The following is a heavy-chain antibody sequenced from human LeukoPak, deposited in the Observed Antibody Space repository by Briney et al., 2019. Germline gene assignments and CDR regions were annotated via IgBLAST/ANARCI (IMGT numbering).Heavy chain of an antibody. CDR3: AREGHGGCDY. CDR1: GYTFTGYY. V-gene: IGHV1-46*01. Sequence: GASVMVSCKASGYTFTGYYIHWVRQAPGQGLEWMGIINPSGGSTSYAQKFQGRVTMTRDMSTSTVYMELSSLRSEDTAVYYCAREGHGGCDYWGQGTLVTVSS. J-gene: IGHJ4*02. CDR2: INPSGGST. D-gene: IGHD4-23*01.